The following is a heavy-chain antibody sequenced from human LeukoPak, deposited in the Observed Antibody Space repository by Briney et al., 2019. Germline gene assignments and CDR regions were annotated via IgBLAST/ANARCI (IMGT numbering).Heavy chain of an antibody. Sequence: ASVKVSCKASGYTFTGYYIHWVRQAPGQGLEWMAWINPNSGGTIYAQKFQGRVTMTRDTSISTAYMELSRLRSDDTAVYYCARAPPQWLGFYDYWGQGTLVTVSS. CDR1: GYTFTGYY. J-gene: IGHJ4*02. V-gene: IGHV1-2*02. CDR2: INPNSGGT. D-gene: IGHD6-19*01. CDR3: ARAPPQWLGFYDY.